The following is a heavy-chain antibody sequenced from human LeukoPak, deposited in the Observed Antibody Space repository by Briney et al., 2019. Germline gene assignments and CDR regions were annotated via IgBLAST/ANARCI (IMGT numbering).Heavy chain of an antibody. Sequence: SETLSLTCAVSGGSISSSNWWSWVRQPPGKGLEWIGEIYHSGSTNYNPSLKSRVTISVDKSKNQFSLKLSSVTAADTAVYYCARPTIAVAGTGGDDAFDIWGQGTTVTVSS. D-gene: IGHD6-19*01. CDR3: ARPTIAVAGTGGDDAFDI. J-gene: IGHJ3*02. V-gene: IGHV4-4*02. CDR2: IYHSGST. CDR1: GGSISSSNW.